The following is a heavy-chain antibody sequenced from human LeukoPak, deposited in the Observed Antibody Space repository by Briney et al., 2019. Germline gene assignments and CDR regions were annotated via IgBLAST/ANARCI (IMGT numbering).Heavy chain of an antibody. D-gene: IGHD3-22*01. CDR3: AKDSRESSGHFPYYYYYHYGLDV. CDR1: GFTVSSNY. V-gene: IGHV3-23*01. CDR2: ISGGGDDT. J-gene: IGHJ6*02. Sequence: GGSLRLSCAASGFTVSSNYMSWVRQAPGKGLEWVSAISGGGDDTSYADSARGRFTVSRDNSKSTLYLQMNSLRAEDTAVYYCAKDSRESSGHFPYYYYYHYGLDVWGQGTTVTVSS.